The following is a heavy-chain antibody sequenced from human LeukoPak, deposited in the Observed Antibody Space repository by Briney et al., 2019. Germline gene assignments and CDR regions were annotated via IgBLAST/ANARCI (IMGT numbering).Heavy chain of an antibody. Sequence: GESLKISCKGSGYSFTSYWTGWVRQMPGKGLEWMGIIYPGDSDTRYSPSFQGQVTISADKSISTAYLQWSSLKASDTAMYYCARHLRSSYDSSGYMPPGFDYWGQGTLVTVSS. CDR2: IYPGDSDT. V-gene: IGHV5-51*01. CDR1: GYSFTSYW. D-gene: IGHD3-22*01. CDR3: ARHLRSSYDSSGYMPPGFDY. J-gene: IGHJ4*02.